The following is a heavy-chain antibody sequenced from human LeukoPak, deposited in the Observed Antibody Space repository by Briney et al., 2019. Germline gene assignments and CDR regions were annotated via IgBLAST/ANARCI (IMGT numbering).Heavy chain of an antibody. J-gene: IGHJ4*02. CDR2: FDPEVGDK. CDR3: ATDSDPWGPAAGTIDY. D-gene: IGHD6-13*01. CDR1: GHALSDLS. Sequence: ASVKVSCKISGHALSDLSIHWVRQAPGRGPEWMGGFDPEVGDKMHAQKFQGRVTMTEDTSTDTAYMELNSLRSEDTAVYYCATDSDPWGPAAGTIDYWGQGTLVTVSS. V-gene: IGHV1-24*01.